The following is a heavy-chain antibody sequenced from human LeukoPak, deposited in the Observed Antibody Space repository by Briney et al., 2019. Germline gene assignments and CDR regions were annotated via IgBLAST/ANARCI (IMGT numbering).Heavy chain of an antibody. D-gene: IGHD5-12*01. Sequence: ASVKVSCKASGYTFTGYYMHWVRQAPGKGLDWMGWINPNSGGTNYAQKFQGRVTMTRDTSISTAYMELSRLRSDDTAVYYCARMGLPARGLGHWGQGTLVTVSS. CDR3: ARMGLPARGLGH. J-gene: IGHJ4*02. V-gene: IGHV1-2*02. CDR2: INPNSGGT. CDR1: GYTFTGYY.